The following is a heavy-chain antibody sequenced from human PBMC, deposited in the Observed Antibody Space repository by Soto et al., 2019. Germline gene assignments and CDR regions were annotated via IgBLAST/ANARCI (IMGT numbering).Heavy chain of an antibody. D-gene: IGHD1-26*01. Sequence: GASVKVSCKASGYSFTSYTMHWVRQAPGQGLEWMGWISAYNGNTNYAQKLQGRVTMTTDTSTSTAYMELRSLRSDDTAVYYCARAGFEGDTPLDYWGQGTLVTVAS. CDR3: ARAGFEGDTPLDY. CDR1: GYSFTSYT. V-gene: IGHV1-18*01. CDR2: ISAYNGNT. J-gene: IGHJ4*02.